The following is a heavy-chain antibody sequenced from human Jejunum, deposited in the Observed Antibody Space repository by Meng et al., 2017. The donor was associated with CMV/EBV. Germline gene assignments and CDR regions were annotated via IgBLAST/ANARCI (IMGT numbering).Heavy chain of an antibody. CDR2: INPGGSTT. CDR1: GFNFSSYW. D-gene: IGHD5-24*01. Sequence: CEASGFNFSSYWMHWVRQAPGKGLVWVSRINPGGSTTNYADSVKGRFSISRDNAKNTLYLQMDGLRADDTAVYYCATAGNYRLDTWGQGTLVTVSS. CDR3: ATAGNYRLDT. V-gene: IGHV3-74*01. J-gene: IGHJ4*02.